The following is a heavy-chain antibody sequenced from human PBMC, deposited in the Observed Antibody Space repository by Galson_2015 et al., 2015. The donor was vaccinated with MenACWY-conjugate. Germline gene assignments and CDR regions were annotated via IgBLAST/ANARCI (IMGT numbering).Heavy chain of an antibody. CDR2: IHYGGNS. Sequence: WVRQPPGRGLEWIAYIHYGGNSYYNPSLKSRVSISIDTSKNQFSLQLTSVTAADTAVYYCARYCSSTSCPFDYWGQGALITVSS. CDR3: ARYCSSTSCPFDY. J-gene: IGHJ4*02. D-gene: IGHD2-2*01. V-gene: IGHV4-30-4*01.